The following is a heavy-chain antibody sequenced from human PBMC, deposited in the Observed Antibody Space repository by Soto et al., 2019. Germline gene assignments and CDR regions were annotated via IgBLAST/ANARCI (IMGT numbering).Heavy chain of an antibody. CDR2: ISHSGST. CDR1: GGSISSAAYY. Sequence: QVQLQESGPGLVKPSQTLSLTCTVSGGSISSAAYYWSWIRQHPGKDLEWIGYISHSGSTYYTPSLKSRVSISADTSKNQFSLNLNSVTAADTAVYYCAREYTYGSNFFDCWGQGALVPVSS. V-gene: IGHV4-31*03. J-gene: IGHJ4*02. CDR3: AREYTYGSNFFDC. D-gene: IGHD5-18*01.